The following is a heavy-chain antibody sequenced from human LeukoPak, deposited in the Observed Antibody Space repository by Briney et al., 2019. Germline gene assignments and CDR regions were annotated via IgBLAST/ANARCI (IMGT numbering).Heavy chain of an antibody. CDR1: GGSISSGGYY. D-gene: IGHD2-15*01. V-gene: IGHV4-31*03. CDR2: IYYSGST. J-gene: IGHJ5*02. CDR3: AREVVRLNWFDP. Sequence: SQTLSLTCTVSGGSISSGGYYWSWIRQHPGKGLEWIGYIYYSGSTYYNPSLKGRVTISVDTSKNQFSLKLSSVTAADTAVYYCAREVVRLNWFDPWGQGTLVTVSS.